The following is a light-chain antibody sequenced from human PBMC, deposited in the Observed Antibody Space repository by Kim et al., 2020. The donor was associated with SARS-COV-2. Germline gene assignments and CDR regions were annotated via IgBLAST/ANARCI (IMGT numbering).Light chain of an antibody. CDR2: DAP. V-gene: IGKV3-11*01. Sequence: PGQSATLSCRASPNIDISLAWYQQTPGQAPRLLISDAPVRAAGIPDKFSGSGSGTDFTLTIGSLAPEDFAIYYCQQRGSWPPALTFGGGTKVDI. CDR1: PNIDIS. CDR3: QQRGSWPPALT. J-gene: IGKJ4*01.